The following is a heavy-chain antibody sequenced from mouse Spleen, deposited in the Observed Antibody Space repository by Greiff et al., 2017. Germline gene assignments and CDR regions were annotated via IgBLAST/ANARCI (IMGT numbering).Heavy chain of an antibody. Sequence: VQLQQPGTELVKPGASVKLSCKASGYTFTSYWMHWVKQRPGQGLEWIGNINPSNGGTNYNEKFKSKATLTVDKSSSTAYMQLSSLTSEDSAVYYCARNPLIYYYGSSYVDYWGQGTTLTVSS. CDR3: ARNPLIYYYGSSYVDY. CDR2: INPSNGGT. D-gene: IGHD1-1*01. V-gene: IGHV1-53*01. CDR1: GYTFTSYW. J-gene: IGHJ2*01.